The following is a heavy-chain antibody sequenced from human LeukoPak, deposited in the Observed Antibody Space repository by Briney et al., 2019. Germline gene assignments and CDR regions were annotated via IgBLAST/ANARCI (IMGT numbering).Heavy chain of an antibody. CDR1: GFTFSSSA. J-gene: IGHJ3*02. Sequence: GGSLRLSCAASGFTFSSSAMSWVRQVPGKGLEWVSGISASGGSTSYADSVRGRFTISRDNSKNTLYLQMNSLRAEDTAVYYCARDCSSTSCQDAFDIWGQGTMVTVSS. CDR3: ARDCSSTSCQDAFDI. D-gene: IGHD2-2*01. V-gene: IGHV3-23*01. CDR2: ISASGGST.